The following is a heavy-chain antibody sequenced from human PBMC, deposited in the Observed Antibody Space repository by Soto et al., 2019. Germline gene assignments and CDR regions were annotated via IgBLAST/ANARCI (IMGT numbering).Heavy chain of an antibody. D-gene: IGHD4-17*01. CDR1: GGSISSGGYS. CDR3: ARVATVTTMDV. J-gene: IGHJ6*02. CDR2: IYHSGST. V-gene: IGHV4-30-2*01. Sequence: SETLSLTCAVSGGSISSGGYSWSWIRQPPGKGLEWIGYIYHSGSTYYSPSLKSRVTISVDRSKNQFSLKLSSVTAADTAVYYCARVATVTTMDVWGQGTTVTVSS.